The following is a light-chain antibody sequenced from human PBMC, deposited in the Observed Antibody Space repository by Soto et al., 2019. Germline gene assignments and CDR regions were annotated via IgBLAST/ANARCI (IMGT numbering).Light chain of an antibody. V-gene: IGLV2-14*01. CDR3: SSYTSSRLVV. Sequence: QSALTQPASVSGSPGQSITISCTGTSSDVGGYNYVSWYQQHPGKATKLMIYDVSNRPSGVSNRFSGSKSGNTASLTISGLQAEDEADYYCSSYTSSRLVVFGGGTKRTVL. CDR2: DVS. J-gene: IGLJ2*01. CDR1: SSDVGGYNY.